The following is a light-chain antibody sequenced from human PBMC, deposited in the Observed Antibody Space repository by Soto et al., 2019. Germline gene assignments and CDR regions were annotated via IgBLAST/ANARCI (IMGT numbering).Light chain of an antibody. Sequence: EIVLTQSPATLSLSAGERATLSCRASQSVSTYLAWYQQKPGHAPRLLIYEASNRATGIPARFSGSGSGTDFPLTISSLEPEDFAVYYCQQRNIWPPLFTFGPGTKVDVK. CDR3: QQRNIWPPLFT. CDR1: QSVSTY. J-gene: IGKJ3*01. V-gene: IGKV3-11*01. CDR2: EAS.